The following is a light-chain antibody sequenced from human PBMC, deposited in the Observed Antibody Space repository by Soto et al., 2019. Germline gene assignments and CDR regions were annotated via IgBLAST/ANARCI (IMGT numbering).Light chain of an antibody. V-gene: IGKV3-20*01. CDR1: QSVSSSY. CDR2: GAS. CDR3: QHFGGTTFT. J-gene: IGKJ5*01. Sequence: EIVLTQSPGTLSLSPGEGATLSCRASQSVSSSYLAWYQQRPGQTPSLLIYGASTSATGIPDRFSGSGSGTHFPLTISRLEPGDFAVYYCQHFGGTTFTFGQGTRLEIK.